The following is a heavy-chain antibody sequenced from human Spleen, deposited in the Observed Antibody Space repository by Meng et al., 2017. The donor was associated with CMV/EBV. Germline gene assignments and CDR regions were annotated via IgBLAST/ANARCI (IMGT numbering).Heavy chain of an antibody. Sequence: NVSCKASGYSFTSNGISWVRQAPGQGIEWLGWTSTYNSITNYTQNHQGRVTMTTDTSTSTAYMALRSLRYDDTAVYYCARREGWCDPWGQGTLVTVSS. J-gene: IGHJ5*02. CDR1: GYSFTSNG. CDR2: TSTYNSIT. V-gene: IGHV1-18*01. CDR3: ARREGWCDP.